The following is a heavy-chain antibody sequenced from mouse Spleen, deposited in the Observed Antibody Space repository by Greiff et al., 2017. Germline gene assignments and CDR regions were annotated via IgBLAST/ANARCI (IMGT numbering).Heavy chain of an antibody. CDR2: INPYNGGT. J-gene: IGHJ3*01. CDR3: ARRDQTARASFAY. D-gene: IGHD3-2*01. CDR1: GYTFTDYY. V-gene: IGHV1-19*01. Sequence: EVQLQQSGPVLVKPGASVKMSCKASGYTFTDYYMNWVKQSHGKSLEWIGVINPYNGGTSYNQKFKGKATLTVDKSSSTAYMELNSLTSEDSAVYYCARRDQTARASFAYWGQGTLVTVSA.